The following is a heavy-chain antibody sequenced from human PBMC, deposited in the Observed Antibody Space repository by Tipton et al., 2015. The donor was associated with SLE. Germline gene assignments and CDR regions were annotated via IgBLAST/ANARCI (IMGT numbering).Heavy chain of an antibody. CDR3: ASSNGYSSSWYGPYNWFDP. V-gene: IGHV4-39*07. Sequence: TLSLTCTVSDDSITNSNYYWAWIRQPPGKGPEWLGTIKWLGTASYSGRADYNPSLKSRLSISIDTSMHQFSLRLSSLTAADTAVYYCASSNGYSSSWYGPYNWFDPWGQGTLVTVSS. CDR2: IKWLGTASYSGRA. J-gene: IGHJ5*02. CDR1: DDSITNSNYY. D-gene: IGHD6-13*01.